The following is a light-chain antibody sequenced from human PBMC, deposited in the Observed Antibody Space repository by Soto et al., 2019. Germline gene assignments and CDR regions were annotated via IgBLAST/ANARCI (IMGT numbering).Light chain of an antibody. V-gene: IGKV3-15*01. CDR2: GAS. CDR3: QQYSDWPVT. CDR1: QDISSN. J-gene: IGKJ2*01. Sequence: EIVMTQSVATLSVSPGERATLSCTASQDISSNLAWYQQQPGRVPRLLIYGASTRATGFPARFSGGGSGTEFTLTISNLQSEDFAVYYCQQYSDWPVTFGQGTKLEIK.